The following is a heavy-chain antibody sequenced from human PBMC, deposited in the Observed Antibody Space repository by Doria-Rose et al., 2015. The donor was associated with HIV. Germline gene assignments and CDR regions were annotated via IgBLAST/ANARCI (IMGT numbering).Heavy chain of an antibody. J-gene: IGHJ4*02. D-gene: IGHD5-12*01. V-gene: IGHV3-74*01. CDR3: VRDGDHYDFDF. Sequence: EVQLQESGGGLVQPGGSLRLSCAASGFTFSPYWMHWVRHTPGKGLVWVSRIKSDGSWKNYADSVKGRFTISRDNAKKMVFLQMNSLRVEDTAGYYCVRDGDHYDFDFWGQGTLVTVSS. CDR2: IKSDGSWK. CDR1: GFTFSPYW.